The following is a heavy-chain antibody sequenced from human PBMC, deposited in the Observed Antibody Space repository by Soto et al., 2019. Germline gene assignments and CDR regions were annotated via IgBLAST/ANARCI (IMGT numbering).Heavy chain of an antibody. J-gene: IGHJ4*02. CDR1: GLTFSSYS. CDR2: ISSSSSTI. D-gene: IGHD6-19*01. Sequence: PGGSLKLSCAASGLTFSSYSMNWVRQAPGKGLEWVSYISSSSSTIYYADSVKGRFTISRDNANNSQYLQMNSLREEETAVYYCERDKNMKGIAVAKPDYWRQAHLITVS. CDR3: ERDKNMKGIAVAKPDY. V-gene: IGHV3-48*02.